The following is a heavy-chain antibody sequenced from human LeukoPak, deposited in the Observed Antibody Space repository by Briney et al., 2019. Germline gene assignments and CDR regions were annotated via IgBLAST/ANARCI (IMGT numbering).Heavy chain of an antibody. Sequence: PSETLSLTCTVSGGSISSSSYYWGWIRQPPGKGLEWIGSIYYSGSTNYNPSLKSRVTISVDTSKNQFSLKLSSVTAADTAVYYCARLAYGDCGDCLATDAFDIWGQGTMVTVSS. CDR1: GGSISSSSYY. CDR2: IYYSGST. CDR3: ARLAYGDCGDCLATDAFDI. D-gene: IGHD2-21*02. V-gene: IGHV4-39*07. J-gene: IGHJ3*02.